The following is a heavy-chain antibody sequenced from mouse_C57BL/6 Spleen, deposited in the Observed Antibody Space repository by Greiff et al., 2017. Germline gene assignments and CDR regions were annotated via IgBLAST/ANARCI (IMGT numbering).Heavy chain of an antibody. D-gene: IGHD1-1*01. J-gene: IGHJ2*01. CDR3: ARGEILLPPDY. CDR2: INPNNGGT. V-gene: IGHV1-26*01. CDR1: GYTFTDYY. Sequence: EVQLQQSGPELVKPGASVKLSCKASGYTFTDYYMNWVKQSHGKSLEWIGDINPNNGGTSYNQKFKGKATLTVDKSSSTAYMELRSLTSEDSAVYYCARGEILLPPDYWGQGTTLTVSA.